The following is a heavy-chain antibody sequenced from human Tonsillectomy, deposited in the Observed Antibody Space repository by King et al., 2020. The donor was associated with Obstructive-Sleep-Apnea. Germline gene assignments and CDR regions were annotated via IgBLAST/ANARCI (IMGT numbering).Heavy chain of an antibody. Sequence: MPLQESGPGLVKPSQTLSLSCSVSGGSISSAGYYWSWIRQHPGTGLEWIGYIYYSGTTHYNSSLKSRITISADTSKNQFSLKLSSVTAADTAVYYCASRTPDGSAYFYWGQGTLVTVSS. CDR1: GGSISSAGYY. D-gene: IGHD3-22*01. J-gene: IGHJ4*02. V-gene: IGHV4-31*03. CDR3: ASRTPDGSAYFY. CDR2: IYYSGTT.